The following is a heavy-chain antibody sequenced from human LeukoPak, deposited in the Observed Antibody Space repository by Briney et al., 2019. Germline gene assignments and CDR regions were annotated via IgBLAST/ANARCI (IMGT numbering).Heavy chain of an antibody. V-gene: IGHV7-4-1*02. CDR1: GYTFTSYA. Sequence: GASVTVSCTASGYTFTSYAMNWVRQAPGQGLEWMGWINTNTGNPTYAQGFTGRSVFSLDTSVSTAYLQISSLKAEDTAVYYCARDLRTYFDWYYFDYWGQGTLVTVSS. J-gene: IGHJ4*02. D-gene: IGHD3-9*01. CDR2: INTNTGNP. CDR3: ARDLRTYFDWYYFDY.